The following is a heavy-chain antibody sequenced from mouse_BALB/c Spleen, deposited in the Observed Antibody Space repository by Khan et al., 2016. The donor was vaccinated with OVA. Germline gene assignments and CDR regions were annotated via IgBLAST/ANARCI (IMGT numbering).Heavy chain of an antibody. D-gene: IGHD1-2*01. CDR3: ARSVYGSFAY. CDR2: IYPYNGGT. Sequence: VQLQQPGPELVKPGASVKISCKASGYTFTDYNMDWVKQSHGKSLEWIGYIYPYNGGTGYNQKFKSKATLTVDYSSSTAYMELRSLTSEDSAVYYCARSVYGSFAYWGQRTLFTVSA. V-gene: IGHV1S29*02. CDR1: GYTFTDYN. J-gene: IGHJ3*01.